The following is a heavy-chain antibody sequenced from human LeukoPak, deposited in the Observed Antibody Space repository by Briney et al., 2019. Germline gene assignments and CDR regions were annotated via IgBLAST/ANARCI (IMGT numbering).Heavy chain of an antibody. D-gene: IGHD3-22*01. CDR2: IYYSGST. Sequence: SETLSLTCTVSGGSISSGDYYWSWIRQPPGKGLEWIGSIYYSGSTYYNPSLKSRVTISVDTSKNQFSLKLSSVTAADTAVYYCARASIYYDSSGYHYYFDYWGQGTLVTVSS. J-gene: IGHJ4*02. V-gene: IGHV4-39*01. CDR1: GGSISSGDYY. CDR3: ARASIYYDSSGYHYYFDY.